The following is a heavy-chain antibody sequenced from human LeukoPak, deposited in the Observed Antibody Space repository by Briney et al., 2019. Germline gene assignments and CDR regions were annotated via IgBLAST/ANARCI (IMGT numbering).Heavy chain of an antibody. D-gene: IGHD3-9*01. CDR3: ARLRPDYDILTGFPMDV. Sequence: PSETLSLTSSVSGGSISSYSWSWIRQPPGKGLEWIGYIYYSGSTNYNPSLKRRVTQSADTSKNQFSLKLSSVTAVDTAVYYCARLRPDYDILTGFPMDVWGPGTTVTVSS. CDR1: GGSISSYS. J-gene: IGHJ6*02. V-gene: IGHV4-59*01. CDR2: IYYSGST.